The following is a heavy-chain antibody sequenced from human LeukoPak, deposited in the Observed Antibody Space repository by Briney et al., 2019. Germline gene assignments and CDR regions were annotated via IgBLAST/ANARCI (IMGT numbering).Heavy chain of an antibody. CDR2: IIPIFGTA. Sequence: SVKVSCKASGGTFSSYAISWVRQAPGQGLEWMGGIIPIFGTANYAQKFQGRVTITADESTSTAYMELSSLRSEDTAVYYCARDSASYSSFDYWGQGTLVTVSS. CDR1: GGTFSSYA. D-gene: IGHD1-26*01. J-gene: IGHJ4*02. V-gene: IGHV1-69*13. CDR3: ARDSASYSSFDY.